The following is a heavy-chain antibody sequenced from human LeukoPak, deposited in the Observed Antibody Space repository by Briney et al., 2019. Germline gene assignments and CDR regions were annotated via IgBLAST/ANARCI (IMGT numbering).Heavy chain of an antibody. CDR2: ISAYNGNT. V-gene: IGHV1-18*01. J-gene: IGHJ4*02. Sequence: GASVKVSCKASGYTFTSYGISWVRQAPGQGLEWMGWISAYNGNTNYAQRLQGRVTITTDTSTSTAYMELRSLRSDDTAVYYCAREDSSGYSFDYWGQGTLVTVSS. D-gene: IGHD3-22*01. CDR1: GYTFTSYG. CDR3: AREDSSGYSFDY.